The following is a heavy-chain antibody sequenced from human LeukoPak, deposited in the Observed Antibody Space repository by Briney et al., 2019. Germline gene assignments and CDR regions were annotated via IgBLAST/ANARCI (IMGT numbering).Heavy chain of an antibody. D-gene: IGHD4-17*01. CDR1: GYTFTSYP. J-gene: IGHJ4*02. V-gene: IGHV1-18*01. CDR2: ITTYNGNT. Sequence: ASVKVSCKASGYTFTSYPISWVRQAPGQGLEWMGWITTYNGNTHYAQRLQGRVTMTTETSTSTAYMDLRGLRSDDTAVYYCARGYDYGDYVGDFDYWGQGTLVTVSS. CDR3: ARGYDYGDYVGDFDY.